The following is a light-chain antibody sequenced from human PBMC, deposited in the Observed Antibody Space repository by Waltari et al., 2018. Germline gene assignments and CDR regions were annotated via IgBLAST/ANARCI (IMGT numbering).Light chain of an antibody. V-gene: IGKV3-15*01. CDR1: QSVSSN. CDR3: QQYNNWRT. J-gene: IGKJ1*01. CDR2: GAS. Sequence: EIVMTQSPATLSVSPGERATLSCRASQSVSSNLAWYQQRPGPPPRLLIYGASTRATGFPARFSGSGSGTEFTLTISSLQSEDFAVYYCQQYNNWRTFGQGTKVEIK.